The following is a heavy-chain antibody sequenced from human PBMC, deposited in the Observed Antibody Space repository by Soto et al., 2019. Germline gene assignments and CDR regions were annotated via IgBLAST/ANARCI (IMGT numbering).Heavy chain of an antibody. Sequence: EVQLVESGGGFVQPGGSLRLSCAASEYIHKNYWMKWVRQAPWQGLEWVATIKEDGSEKYYADSVRGRFTISRDNARNSLSLQMDSLSAEDTAVYYCATTAGYWGRGTLVTVSS. CDR2: IKEDGSEK. CDR1: EYIHKNYW. D-gene: IGHD2-15*01. CDR3: ATTAGY. J-gene: IGHJ4*02. V-gene: IGHV3-7*01.